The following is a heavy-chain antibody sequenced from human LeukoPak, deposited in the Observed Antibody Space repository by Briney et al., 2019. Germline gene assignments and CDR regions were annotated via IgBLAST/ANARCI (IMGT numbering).Heavy chain of an antibody. D-gene: IGHD6-13*01. CDR2: ISWNSGSI. Sequence: GGSLRLSCAASGFTFDDYAMHWVRQAPGRGLEWVSGISWNSGSIGYADSVKGRFTISRDNAKNSLYLQMNSLRAEDMALYYCAKSAGHSSSWYFDHWGQGTLVTVSS. J-gene: IGHJ4*02. CDR1: GFTFDDYA. V-gene: IGHV3-9*03. CDR3: AKSAGHSSSWYFDH.